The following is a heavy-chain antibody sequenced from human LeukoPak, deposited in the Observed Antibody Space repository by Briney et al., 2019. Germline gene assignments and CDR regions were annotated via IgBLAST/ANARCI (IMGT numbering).Heavy chain of an antibody. V-gene: IGHV4-61*02. CDR2: IYASGTT. D-gene: IGHD6-19*01. Sequence: SETLSLTCTVSGGSISSGSYYWSWIRQPAGEGLEWIGLIYASGTTNYNPSLKSRVTISVDTSKNQFSLKLSSVTAADTALYYCARAGYSSSSYWFDPWGQGTLVTVSS. J-gene: IGHJ5*02. CDR1: GGSISSGSYY. CDR3: ARAGYSSSSYWFDP.